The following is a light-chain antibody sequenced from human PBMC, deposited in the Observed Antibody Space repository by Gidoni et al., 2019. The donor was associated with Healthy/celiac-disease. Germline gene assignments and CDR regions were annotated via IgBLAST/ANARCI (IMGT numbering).Light chain of an antibody. CDR3: QQRSNWVGSLT. CDR1: QSVSSY. V-gene: IGKV3-11*01. CDR2: DAS. J-gene: IGKJ4*01. Sequence: IVLTQSPATLSLSPGERATLSCRASQSVSSYLAWYQQKPGQAPRLLIYDASNRATGIPARFSGSGSGTDFTLTISSLEPEDFAVYYCQQRSNWVGSLTFGGGTKVEIK.